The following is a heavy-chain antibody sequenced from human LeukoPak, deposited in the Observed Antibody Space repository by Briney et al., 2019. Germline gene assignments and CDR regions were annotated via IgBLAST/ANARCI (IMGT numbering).Heavy chain of an antibody. Sequence: PGGSLGLSCVASGFPFSSYGMHWVRQAPGKGLEWVAVIWSVGGAEYADSVKGRFTISRDNSKNMLFLQMNSLRAEDTAVYYCAKGRYDSSGFNWAAWGQGTLVTVSS. CDR2: IWSVGGAE. CDR3: AKGRYDSSGFNWAA. D-gene: IGHD3-22*01. V-gene: IGHV3-33*06. CDR1: GFPFSSYG. J-gene: IGHJ4*02.